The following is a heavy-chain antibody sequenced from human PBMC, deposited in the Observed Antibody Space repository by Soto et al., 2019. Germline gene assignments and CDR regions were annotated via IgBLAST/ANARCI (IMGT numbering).Heavy chain of an antibody. CDR1: GYTFTSYG. CDR3: ARSLYCSSTSCEAYYYYGMDV. CDR2: ISAYNGNT. D-gene: IGHD2-2*01. Sequence: QVQLVQSGAEVKKPGASVKVSCKASGYTFTSYGISWVRQAPGQGLEWMGWISAYNGNTNYAQKLQGRVTMTTDTSTSTAYMELRSLRSDDTAVYYCARSLYCSSTSCEAYYYYGMDVWGQGTTVTVSS. J-gene: IGHJ6*02. V-gene: IGHV1-18*01.